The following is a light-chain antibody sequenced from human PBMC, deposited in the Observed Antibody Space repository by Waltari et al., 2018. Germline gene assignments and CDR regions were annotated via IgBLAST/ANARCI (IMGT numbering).Light chain of an antibody. CDR3: QHYVRLPAT. CDR1: LSVSRS. V-gene: IGKV3-20*01. Sequence: IVLTQSPGTLSLSPGERATISCRTSLSVSRSLAWYQQKPGQAPKLLIYGASTRATGIPDRFTGSGSGTDFSLTISSLEPEDFAIYFCQHYVRLPATFGQGTKVEIK. J-gene: IGKJ1*01. CDR2: GAS.